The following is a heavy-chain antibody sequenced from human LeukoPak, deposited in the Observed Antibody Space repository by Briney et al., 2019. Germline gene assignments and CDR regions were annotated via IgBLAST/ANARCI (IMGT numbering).Heavy chain of an antibody. D-gene: IGHD3-22*01. Sequence: PGGSLRLSCAASGFTFSSYAMSWVRQAPGKGMEWVSGISGSGGSTYYADYVKGRFTISRDNSKNTLYLQMNCLRAEDTAVYYCAKVKGYDSSGYYSFFDYWGQGTLVTVSS. CDR1: GFTFSSYA. V-gene: IGHV3-23*01. CDR2: ISGSGGST. J-gene: IGHJ4*02. CDR3: AKVKGYDSSGYYSFFDY.